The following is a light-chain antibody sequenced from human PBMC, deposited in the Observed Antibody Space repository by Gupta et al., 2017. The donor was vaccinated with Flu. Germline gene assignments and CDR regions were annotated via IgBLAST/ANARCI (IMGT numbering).Light chain of an antibody. CDR1: QMTVC. J-gene: IGKJ4*01. V-gene: IGKV3-11*01. Sequence: EVVLPQSPATLSLSPGERATLSCRASQMTVCLAWEQQKPAQAPRLLVYDGSNRATGIPGRFSGGGEGKDFTLTSSRREDEDCAGYYGHHRRTWITFGRGTKVEIK. CDR3: HHRRTWIT. CDR2: DGS.